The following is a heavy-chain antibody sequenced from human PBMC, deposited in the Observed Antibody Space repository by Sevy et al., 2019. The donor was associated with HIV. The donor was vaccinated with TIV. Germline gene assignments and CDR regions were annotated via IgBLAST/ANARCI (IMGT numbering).Heavy chain of an antibody. Sequence: GGCLRLSCAASGFTFSTYGMHWVRQAPGKGLEWVAVIWFDGSNTYYADSVKGRFTISRVIAKNTLHLQMNSLRAEDTAVCYCASDLEFYDYGDYWPAFMPDYWGQGTLVTVSS. CDR1: GFTFSTYG. CDR2: IWFDGSNT. V-gene: IGHV3-33*04. CDR3: ASDLEFYDYGDYWPAFMPDY. J-gene: IGHJ4*02. D-gene: IGHD4-17*01.